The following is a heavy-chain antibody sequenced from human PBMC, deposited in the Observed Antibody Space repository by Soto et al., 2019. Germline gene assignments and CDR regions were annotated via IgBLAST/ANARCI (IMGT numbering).Heavy chain of an antibody. D-gene: IGHD2-2*01. Sequence: ASVKVSCKASGYTFTSYYMHWVRQAPGQGLEWMGIINPSFGSTSYAQKFQGRVTMTRDTSTSTVYMELSSLRSEDTAVYYCAVDIVVVPAHDRGDAFHIWGHGTLLNGSS. CDR1: GYTFTSYY. J-gene: IGHJ3*02. CDR2: INPSFGST. V-gene: IGHV1-46*01. CDR3: AVDIVVVPAHDRGDAFHI.